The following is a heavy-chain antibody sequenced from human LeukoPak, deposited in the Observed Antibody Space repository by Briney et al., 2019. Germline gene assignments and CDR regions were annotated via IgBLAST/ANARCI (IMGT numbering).Heavy chain of an antibody. Sequence: SVKVSCKASGGTFTSYAISWVRQAPGQGLEWMGRIIPILGIANYAQKLQGRVTITADTSTSTAYMELRSLRSEDTAVYYCARDSYYDILTNEYYYGMDVWGQGTTVTVSS. D-gene: IGHD3-9*01. V-gene: IGHV1-69*04. CDR1: GGTFTSYA. CDR2: IIPILGIA. CDR3: ARDSYYDILTNEYYYGMDV. J-gene: IGHJ6*02.